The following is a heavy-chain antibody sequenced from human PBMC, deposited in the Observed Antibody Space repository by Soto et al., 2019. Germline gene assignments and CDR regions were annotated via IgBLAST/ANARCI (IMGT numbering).Heavy chain of an antibody. CDR2: ISYDGSNK. D-gene: IGHD6-13*01. CDR3: AKDWQQLVQAGGDYYGMDV. J-gene: IGHJ6*02. Sequence: QVQLVESGGGVVQPGRSLRLSCAASGFTFSSYGMHWVRQAPGKGLEWVAVISYDGSNKYYADSVKGRFTISRDNSKNTLYLQMNSLRAEDTAVYYCAKDWQQLVQAGGDYYGMDVWGQGTTVTVSS. CDR1: GFTFSSYG. V-gene: IGHV3-30*18.